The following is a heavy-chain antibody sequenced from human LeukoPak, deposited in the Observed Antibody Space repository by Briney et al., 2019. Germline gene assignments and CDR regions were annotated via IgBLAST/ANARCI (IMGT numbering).Heavy chain of an antibody. CDR3: AKDLMGAGIYSPFDY. V-gene: IGHV3-23*01. CDR2: TSGSGGST. D-gene: IGHD2-8*01. Sequence: PGGSLRLSCAASGFTFSSYAMSWVRQAPGKGLEWVSATSGSGGSTYYADSVKGRFTISRDNSKNTLYLQMNSLRAEDTAVYYCAKDLMGAGIYSPFDYWGQGTLVTVSS. J-gene: IGHJ4*02. CDR1: GFTFSSYA.